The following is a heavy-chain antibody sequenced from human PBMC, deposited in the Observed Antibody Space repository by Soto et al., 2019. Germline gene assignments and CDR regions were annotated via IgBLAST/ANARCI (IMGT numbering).Heavy chain of an antibody. CDR2: IIPIFGTA. CDR3: ASSPRDHRYYYYYGMDV. Sequence: ASVKVSCKASGGTFSSYAISWVRQAPGQGLEWMGGIIPIFGTANYAQKFQGRVTITADESMSTAYMELSSLRSEDTAVYYCASSPRDHRYYYYYGMDVWGQGTTVTVSS. CDR1: GGTFSSYA. J-gene: IGHJ6*02. V-gene: IGHV1-69*13.